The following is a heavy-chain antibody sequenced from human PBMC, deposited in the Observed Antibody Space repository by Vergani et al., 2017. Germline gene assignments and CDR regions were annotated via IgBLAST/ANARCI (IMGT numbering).Heavy chain of an antibody. D-gene: IGHD2-15*01. V-gene: IGHV4-34*02. Sequence: QVQLRQWGAGLLKPSETLSLTCGVSRGSLSPYYWSWIRQSPGKGLEWIGEINDGATTNYNPSLKSRVTLSVDTSKNELSLRLTSVTAADAGVYYCARGKGRTEVGVAALNYRDSGGQGTPVTVS. CDR2: INDGATT. CDR3: ARGKGRTEVGVAALNYRDS. J-gene: IGHJ4*02. CDR1: RGSLSPYY.